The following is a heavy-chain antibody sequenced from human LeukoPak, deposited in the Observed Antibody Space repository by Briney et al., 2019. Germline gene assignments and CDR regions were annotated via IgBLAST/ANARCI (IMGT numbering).Heavy chain of an antibody. CDR3: ARTWGYGQNWFDH. V-gene: IGHV4-59*01. CDR2: IYYSGST. D-gene: IGHD5-12*01. CDR1: GGSISSYY. Sequence: SETLSLTCTVSGGSISSYYWSWIRQSPGKGLEWIGYIYYSGSTNYNPSLKSRVTISVDTSKNQFSLKLSSVTAADTAVYYCARTWGYGQNWFDHWGQGTLVTVSS. J-gene: IGHJ5*02.